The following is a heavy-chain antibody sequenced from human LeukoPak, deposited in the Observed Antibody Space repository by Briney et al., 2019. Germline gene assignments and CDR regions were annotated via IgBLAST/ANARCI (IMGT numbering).Heavy chain of an antibody. Sequence: GASVTVSCKASGYTFTSYDIHWVRQAPGQGLEWMGIINPSGGSTSYAQKFQGRVTMTRDTSTSTVYMELSSLRSEDTAVYYCARDRQIAVAGTIPRFDSWGQGTLVTVSP. CDR2: INPSGGST. CDR3: ARDRQIAVAGTIPRFDS. J-gene: IGHJ4*02. V-gene: IGHV1-46*01. D-gene: IGHD6-19*01. CDR1: GYTFTSYD.